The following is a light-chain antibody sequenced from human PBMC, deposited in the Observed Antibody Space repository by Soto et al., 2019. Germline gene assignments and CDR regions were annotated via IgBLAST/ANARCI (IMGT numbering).Light chain of an antibody. J-gene: IGKJ2*01. CDR3: QRYGSSPPHT. CDR1: QSVSSNY. Sequence: EIVLTQSPGTLSLSPGERATLSCRASQSVSSNYLAWYQQKPGQAPRLLIYGASSRATGIPDRFSGSGSGTDFTLTISRLEPEDFAVYYCQRYGSSPPHTFGRGTKLEI. CDR2: GAS. V-gene: IGKV3-20*01.